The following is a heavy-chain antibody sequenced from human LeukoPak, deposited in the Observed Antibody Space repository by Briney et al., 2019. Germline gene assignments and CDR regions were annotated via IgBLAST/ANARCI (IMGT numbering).Heavy chain of an antibody. J-gene: IGHJ1*01. V-gene: IGHV3-11*05. CDR2: VSYTSSST. D-gene: IGHD3-10*01. CDR3: ARGWFGELEYFQH. Sequence: GGSLRLSCAASGFTFTDYYMSWIRQAPGKGLEWVSYVSYTSSSTNYADSVKGRFTISRDNAKNSLYLQMNSLRAEDTAVYYCARGWFGELEYFQHWGQGTLVTVSS. CDR1: GFTFTDYY.